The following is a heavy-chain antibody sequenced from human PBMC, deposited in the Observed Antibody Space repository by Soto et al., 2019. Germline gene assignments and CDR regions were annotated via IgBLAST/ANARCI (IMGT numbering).Heavy chain of an antibody. CDR2: IYPGDSDT. J-gene: IGHJ5*02. Sequence: PGESLKISCQGSVYAFSSYWIAWVRQMPGKGLEWMGIIYPGDSDTRYSPSFQGQVTISVDKSITTAYLQWSSLKASDTAMYYCARPYCTATICDPWLDHGGQGTLATVSS. CDR3: ARPYCTATICDPWLDH. CDR1: VYAFSSYW. V-gene: IGHV5-51*01. D-gene: IGHD2-8*02.